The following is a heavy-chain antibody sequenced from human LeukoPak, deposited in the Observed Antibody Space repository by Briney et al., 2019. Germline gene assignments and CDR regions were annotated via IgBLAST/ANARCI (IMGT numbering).Heavy chain of an antibody. CDR2: IYTSGST. V-gene: IGHV4-4*07. J-gene: IGHJ4*02. Sequence: SETLSLTCTVSGGSISSYYWSWIRQPAGKGLEWIGRIYTSGSTNYNPSLKSRVTMSVDTSKNQFSLKLSSVTAADTAVYYCARVGKRFSYGQGGYFDYWGQGTLVTVSS. D-gene: IGHD5-18*01. CDR1: GGSISSYY. CDR3: ARVGKRFSYGQGGYFDY.